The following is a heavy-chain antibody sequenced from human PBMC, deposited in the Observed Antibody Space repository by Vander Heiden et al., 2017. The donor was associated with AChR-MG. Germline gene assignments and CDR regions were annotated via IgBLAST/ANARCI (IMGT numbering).Heavy chain of an antibody. CDR3: ARVIGGVIVNTPYNWFDP. CDR2: IIPIFGTA. CDR1: GGTFSSYA. V-gene: IGHV1-69*01. D-gene: IGHD3-16*02. J-gene: IGHJ5*02. Sequence: QVQLVQSGAEVKKPGSSVKVSCKASGGTFSSYAISWVRQAPGQGLEWMGGIIPIFGTANYAQKFQGRVTITADESTSTAYMELSSLRSEDTAVYYCARVIGGVIVNTPYNWFDPWGQGTLVTVSS.